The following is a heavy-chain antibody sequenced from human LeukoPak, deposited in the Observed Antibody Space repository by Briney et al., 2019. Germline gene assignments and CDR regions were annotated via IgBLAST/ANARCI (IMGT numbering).Heavy chain of an antibody. CDR1: GFTFDSYW. CDR3: ARRYFDL. CDR2: IKQDGSER. Sequence: GGSLRLSCVASGFTFDSYWMGWVRQAPGKGLEWVANIKQDGSERHYVDSVKGRFIISRDNARNSLYLQMNNLRAEDTAVYYCARRYFDLWGRGTLVTVSS. V-gene: IGHV3-7*03. J-gene: IGHJ2*01.